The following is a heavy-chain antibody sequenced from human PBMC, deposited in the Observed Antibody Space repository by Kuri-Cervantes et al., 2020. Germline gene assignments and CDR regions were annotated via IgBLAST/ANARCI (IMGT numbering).Heavy chain of an antibody. Sequence: ASVKVSCKASGYTFTGYYIHWVRQAPGQGLEWMGWINPNSGGTNYAQKFQGRVTMTRDTSISTAYMELSSLRSEDTAVYYCARDSLKYSSGWYYFDYWGQGTLVTVSS. CDR3: ARDSLKYSSGWYYFDY. D-gene: IGHD6-19*01. CDR2: INPNSGGT. J-gene: IGHJ4*02. CDR1: GYTFTGYY. V-gene: IGHV1-2*02.